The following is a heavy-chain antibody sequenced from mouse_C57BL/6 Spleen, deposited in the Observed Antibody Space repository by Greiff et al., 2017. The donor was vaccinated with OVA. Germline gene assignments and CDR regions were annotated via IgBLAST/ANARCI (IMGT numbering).Heavy chain of an antibody. CDR1: GYTFTDYN. Sequence: VQLKQSGPELVKPGASVKIPCKASGYTFTDYNMDWVKQSHGKSLEWIGDINPNNGGTIYNQKFKGKATLTVDKSSSTAYMELRSLTSEDTAVYYCAIIYYDYDGYYFDYWGQGTTLTVSS. CDR3: AIIYYDYDGYYFDY. V-gene: IGHV1-18*01. J-gene: IGHJ2*01. D-gene: IGHD2-4*01. CDR2: INPNNGGT.